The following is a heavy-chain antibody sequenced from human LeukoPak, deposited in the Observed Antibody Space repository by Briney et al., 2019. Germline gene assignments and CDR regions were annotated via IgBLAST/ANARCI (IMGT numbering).Heavy chain of an antibody. D-gene: IGHD3-16*01. V-gene: IGHV3-23*01. J-gene: IGHJ6*02. CDR3: AKGLHGGVGYGVDV. CDR1: GFTFSNYA. Sequence: GSLRLSCTASGFTFSNYAMTWVRQAPGKGLGWVSSISGTGGRTYSADSVKGRFTISRDNSKNTLYLQMKNLRVEHTAVYYCAKGLHGGVGYGVDVWGQGTTVSVSS. CDR2: ISGTGGRT.